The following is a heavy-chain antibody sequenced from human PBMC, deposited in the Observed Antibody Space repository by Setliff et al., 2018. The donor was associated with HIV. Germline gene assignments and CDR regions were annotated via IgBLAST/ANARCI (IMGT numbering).Heavy chain of an antibody. J-gene: IGHJ6*02. CDR3: ARLLTAVRGYYYGFDV. CDR1: GQFISDGYY. CDR2: VYHSGKT. Sequence: TSETLSLTCTVSGQFISDGYYWGWIRQPPGKGLEWIGSVYHSGKTYYNPSLRSRVTMSADTSKNQISLMLRSMTAADTAMYYCARLLTAVRGYYYGFDVWGQGTTVTVSS. V-gene: IGHV4-38-2*02. D-gene: IGHD2-21*01.